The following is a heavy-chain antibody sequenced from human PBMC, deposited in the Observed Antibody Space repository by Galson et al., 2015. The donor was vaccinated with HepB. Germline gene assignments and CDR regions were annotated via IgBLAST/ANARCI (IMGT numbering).Heavy chain of an antibody. J-gene: IGHJ3*02. CDR2: INPSGGST. CDR3: ARRGASGYCSSTSCYTLGAFDI. Sequence: SVKVSCKASGYTFTSYYMHWVRQAPGQGLGWMGIINPSGGSTSYAQKFQGRVTMTRDTSTSTVYMELSSLRSEDTAVYYCARRGASGYCSSTSCYTLGAFDIWGQGTMVTVSS. CDR1: GYTFTSYY. D-gene: IGHD2-2*02. V-gene: IGHV1-46*01.